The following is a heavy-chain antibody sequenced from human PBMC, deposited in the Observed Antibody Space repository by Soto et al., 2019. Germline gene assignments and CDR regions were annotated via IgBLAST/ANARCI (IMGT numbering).Heavy chain of an antibody. CDR1: GGTFSSYA. V-gene: IGHV1-69*05. Sequence: SVKVSCKASGGTFSSYAISWVRQAPGQGLEWMGWIIPIFGTTNYSQKFQGRVTITTDESASTAYMELSSLRSEDTAVYYCARDFYYYGSGSPGYWGQGTLVTVSS. CDR2: IIPIFGTT. J-gene: IGHJ4*02. CDR3: ARDFYYYGSGSPGY. D-gene: IGHD3-10*01.